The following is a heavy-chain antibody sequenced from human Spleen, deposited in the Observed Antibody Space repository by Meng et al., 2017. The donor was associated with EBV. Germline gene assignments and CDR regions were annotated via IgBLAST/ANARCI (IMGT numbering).Heavy chain of an antibody. CDR2: IDYSGST. CDR3: ARENRDHYDTSDS. Sequence: QEQLRDPVQGLWKPQETLSLTFTFLRGICPNGLNYWSWIRQPPGKGLEWIGHIDYSGSTYYNPSLHSRVAISRDTSKNQFSLRLSSVTTADTAVYYCARENRDHYDTSDSWGQGTLVTVSS. V-gene: IGHV4-61*01. J-gene: IGHJ4*02. CDR1: RGICPNGLNY. D-gene: IGHD3-22*01.